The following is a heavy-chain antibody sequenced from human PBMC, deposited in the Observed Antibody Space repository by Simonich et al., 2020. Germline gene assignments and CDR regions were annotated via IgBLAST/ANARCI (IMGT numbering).Heavy chain of an antibody. V-gene: IGHV1-24*01. D-gene: IGHD3-10*01. Sequence: QVQLVQSGAEVKKPGASVKVSCKVSGYTLTELSMHWVRQAPGKGLEWMGCFDPEESETIYAQKFQGRITMTDDKSTDTAYMELSSLRSEDTAVYYCATRNTMGSGSYYYYYYGMDVWGQGTTVTVSS. CDR3: ATRNTMGSGSYYYYYYGMDV. CDR1: GYTLTELS. J-gene: IGHJ6*02. CDR2: FDPEESET.